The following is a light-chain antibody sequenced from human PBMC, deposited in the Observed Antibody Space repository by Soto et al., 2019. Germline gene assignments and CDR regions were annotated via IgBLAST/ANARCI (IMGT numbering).Light chain of an antibody. V-gene: IGKV1-39*01. CDR2: AAS. J-gene: IGKJ3*01. Sequence: DIQMTQSPSSLSASVGDRVTITCRASQSITNSFNWYQHNPGKAPTLLFYAASSLQSGVPSRFSGRGSWTDFTLTIINLQPADLASYLAQQGHFMSFSFGPGTKVDIK. CDR1: QSITNS. CDR3: QQGHFMSFS.